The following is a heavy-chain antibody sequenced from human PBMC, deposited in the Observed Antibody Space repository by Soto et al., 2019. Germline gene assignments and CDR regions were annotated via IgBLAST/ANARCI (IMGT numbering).Heavy chain of an antibody. CDR1: GGSISSYY. CDR2: IYYSGST. Sequence: SETLSLTCTVSGGSISSYYWSWIRQPPGKGLEWIGYIYYSGSTNYNPSLKSRVTISVDTSKNQFSLKLSSVTAADTAVYYCARHVSGWYVVDYWGQGTLVTVSS. CDR3: ARHVSGWYVVDY. D-gene: IGHD6-19*01. V-gene: IGHV4-59*08. J-gene: IGHJ4*02.